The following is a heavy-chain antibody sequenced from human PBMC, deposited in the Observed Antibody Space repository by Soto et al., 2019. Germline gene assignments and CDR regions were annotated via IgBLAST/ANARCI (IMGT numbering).Heavy chain of an antibody. CDR1: GYTFTTYG. Sequence: QVQLVQSGAEVKKPGASVKVSCKTSGYTFTTYGVSWVRQAPGQGLEWMGWISAYNGNTKYAQDLQGRVTMTTDTSTSTAYMELRSLRSDDTAVYYCARFSGGSYNTYYFYYGMDVWGQGTTVTVSS. D-gene: IGHD2-15*01. CDR2: ISAYNGNT. J-gene: IGHJ6*02. V-gene: IGHV1-18*04. CDR3: ARFSGGSYNTYYFYYGMDV.